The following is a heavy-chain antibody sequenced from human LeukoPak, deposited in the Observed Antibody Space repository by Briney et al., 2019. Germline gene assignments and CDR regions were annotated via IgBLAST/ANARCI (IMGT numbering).Heavy chain of an antibody. CDR3: ARAHYYGSSGYYDY. V-gene: IGHV4-4*07. D-gene: IGHD3-22*01. Sequence: SETLSLTCTVSGGSISSYYWSWIRQPAGKGLEWIGRIYTSGSTNYNPSLKSRVTMSVDTSKNQFSLKLSSVTAADTAVYYCARAHYYGSSGYYDYWGQGTLVTVSS. CDR2: IYTSGST. J-gene: IGHJ4*02. CDR1: GGSISSYY.